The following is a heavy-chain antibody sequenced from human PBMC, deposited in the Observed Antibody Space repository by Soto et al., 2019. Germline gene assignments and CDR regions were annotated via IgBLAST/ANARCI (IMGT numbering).Heavy chain of an antibody. J-gene: IGHJ3*02. CDR3: ARRVQLRVYAITPSDALDM. CDR1: GYTFSSYG. Sequence: ASVKVSCKASGYTFSSYGISWVRQAPGQGLEWMGWISANNGHTNYAQKLQGRVTMTTDTSTSTAYMELRSLRSDDTAVYYCARRVQLRVYAITPSDALDMWGKGKMVTV. V-gene: IGHV1-18*01. CDR2: ISANNGHT. D-gene: IGHD2-8*01.